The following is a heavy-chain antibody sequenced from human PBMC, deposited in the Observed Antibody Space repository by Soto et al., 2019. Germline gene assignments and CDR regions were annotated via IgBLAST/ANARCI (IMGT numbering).Heavy chain of an antibody. J-gene: IGHJ6*03. CDR2: TYYRSKWYN. Sequence: SQTLSLTCAISGDSVSSNSAAWNWIRQSPSRGLEWLGRTYYRSKWYNDYAVSVKSRITINPDTSKNQFSLHLNSVTPEDTAVYYCARVAFGSGSYSHYYYYMDVWGKGTTVTVSS. V-gene: IGHV6-1*01. CDR1: GDSVSSNSAA. CDR3: ARVAFGSGSYSHYYYYMDV. D-gene: IGHD3-10*01.